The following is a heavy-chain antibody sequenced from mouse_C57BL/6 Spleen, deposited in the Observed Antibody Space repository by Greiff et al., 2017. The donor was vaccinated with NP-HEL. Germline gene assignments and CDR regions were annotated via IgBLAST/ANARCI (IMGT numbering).Heavy chain of an antibody. CDR3: ARVYGSSFFDY. CDR1: GYTFTSYW. D-gene: IGHD1-1*01. J-gene: IGHJ2*01. Sequence: QVQLQQSGAELVKPGASVKLSCKASGYTFTSYWMHWVKQRPGQGLEWIGMIHPNSGSTNYNEKFKSKATLTVDKSSSTAYMQLSSLTSEDSAVYYCARVYGSSFFDYWGQGTTLTVSS. CDR2: IHPNSGST. V-gene: IGHV1-64*01.